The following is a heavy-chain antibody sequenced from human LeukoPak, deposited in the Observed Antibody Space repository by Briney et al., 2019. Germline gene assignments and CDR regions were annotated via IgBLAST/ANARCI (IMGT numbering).Heavy chain of an antibody. Sequence: GGSLRLSCAASGFTFSDYYMSWIRQAPGKGLEWVSYISSSSSYTNYADSVKGRFTISRDNAKNSLYLQMNSLRAEDTAVYYCAKEIIAVAGYDYWGQGTLVTVSS. CDR3: AKEIIAVAGYDY. J-gene: IGHJ4*02. CDR1: GFTFSDYY. CDR2: ISSSSSYT. V-gene: IGHV3-11*05. D-gene: IGHD6-19*01.